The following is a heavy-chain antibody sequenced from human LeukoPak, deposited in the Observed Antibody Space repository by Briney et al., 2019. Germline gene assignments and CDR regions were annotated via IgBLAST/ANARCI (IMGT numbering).Heavy chain of an antibody. D-gene: IGHD3-22*01. CDR3: ARDPSAIDSSGTLDY. CDR2: VDYSGGDT. V-gene: IGHV3-21*01. CDR1: GFTLSSYE. Sequence: PGGSLRLSCIASGFTLSSYEMSWIRQAPGKGLEWVSSVDYSGGDTHYADSVKGRFTISRGNAKNSLYLQMNSLRAEDTAVYYCARDPSAIDSSGTLDYWGQGTLVTVSS. J-gene: IGHJ4*02.